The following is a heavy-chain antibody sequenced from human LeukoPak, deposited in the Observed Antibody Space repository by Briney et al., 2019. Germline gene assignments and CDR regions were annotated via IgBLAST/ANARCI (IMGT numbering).Heavy chain of an antibody. D-gene: IGHD3-10*01. V-gene: IGHV3-30*03. J-gene: IGHJ4*02. CDR2: TSYDGTKK. CDR3: ARVGYYASGPFSYFDY. Sequence: PGGSLRLSCAASGXTFSRYGMHWVRQAPGKGLEWVAVTSYDGTKKDYADHVKGRFTISRDNSQNTLYLQMNSLRAEDTAVYYCARVGYYASGPFSYFDYWGQGTLVTVSS. CDR1: GXTFSRYG.